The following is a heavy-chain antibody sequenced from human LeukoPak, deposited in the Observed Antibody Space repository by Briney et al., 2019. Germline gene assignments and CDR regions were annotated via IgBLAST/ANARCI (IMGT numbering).Heavy chain of an antibody. Sequence: GGSLRLSCAASGFTFDDYAMHWVRQAPGKGLEWVSGISWNSGSIGYADSVKGRFTISRDNAKNSLYLQMNSLRAEDTAVYYCAKDGVRYQLLYDLDYWGQGTLVTVSS. J-gene: IGHJ4*02. D-gene: IGHD2-2*02. CDR3: AKDGVRYQLLYDLDY. CDR2: ISWNSGSI. CDR1: GFTFDDYA. V-gene: IGHV3-9*01.